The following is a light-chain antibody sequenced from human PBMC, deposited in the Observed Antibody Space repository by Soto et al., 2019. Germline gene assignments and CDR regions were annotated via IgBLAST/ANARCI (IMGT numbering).Light chain of an antibody. CDR2: DAS. CDR3: QQRHMWPIT. CDR1: QSVSSSY. J-gene: IGKJ5*01. V-gene: IGKV3D-20*02. Sequence: EILMTQSPATLSVSPGGRATLSCRASQSVSSSYLAWYQQKPGQAPRLLIHDASNRASGTPARFSGSGSETDFTLTISSLEPEDSEVYYCQQRHMWPITFGQGTRLEIK.